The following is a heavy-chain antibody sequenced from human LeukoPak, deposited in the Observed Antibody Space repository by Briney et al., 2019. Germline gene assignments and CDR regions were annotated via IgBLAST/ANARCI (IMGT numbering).Heavy chain of an antibody. CDR2: MNPNIGNT. J-gene: IGHJ4*02. CDR1: VYTFPSYD. V-gene: IGHV1-8*01. D-gene: IGHD6-13*01. CDR3: ARIAAAGNRRLNY. Sequence: ASVQVSCQDCVYTFPSYDIKWVRQATGQGLEWLGWMNPNIGNTGYAQKFQGRIIVSRNTSISKAYMELSSLTSEDTAIYYCARIAAAGNRRLNYWGQGTLVTVAS.